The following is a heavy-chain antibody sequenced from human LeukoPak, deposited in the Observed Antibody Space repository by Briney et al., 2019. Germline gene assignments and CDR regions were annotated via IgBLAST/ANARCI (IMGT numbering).Heavy chain of an antibody. Sequence: SGGSLRLSCAASGFTFSSYSMNWVRQAPGKGLEWVSSISSSSNYIYYADSVKGRFTISRDNAKNSLYLQMNSLRAEDTAVYYCARDPALNLDERYFDYWGQGTLVTVSS. CDR1: GFTFSSYS. CDR3: ARDPALNLDERYFDY. D-gene: IGHD1-1*01. J-gene: IGHJ4*02. V-gene: IGHV3-21*01. CDR2: ISSSSNYI.